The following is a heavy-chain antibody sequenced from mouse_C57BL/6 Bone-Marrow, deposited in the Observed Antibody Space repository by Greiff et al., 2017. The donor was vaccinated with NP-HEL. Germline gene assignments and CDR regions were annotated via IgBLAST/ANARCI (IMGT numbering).Heavy chain of an antibody. V-gene: IGHV1-39*01. J-gene: IGHJ4*01. CDR1: GYSFTDYN. CDR3: ARRFRDAMDY. D-gene: IGHD3-2*02. CDR2: INPKDGNT. Sequence: EVQLQQSGPELVKPGASVKLSCKASGYSFTDYNMNWVKQSTGKSLEWIGEINPKDGNTSYNQKFKGKATLTVDKSSSTAYMQLNSLTSEDSAVYYCARRFRDAMDYWGQGTSVTVSS.